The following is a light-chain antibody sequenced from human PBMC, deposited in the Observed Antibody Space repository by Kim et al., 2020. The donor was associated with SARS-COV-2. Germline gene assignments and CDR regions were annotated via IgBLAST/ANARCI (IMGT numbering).Light chain of an antibody. CDR3: FSYTKSGSYV. V-gene: IGLV2-14*03. Sequence: GQPFTLSVTGTSSDIGGYEYVSWYQQHPGKAPKLIIFDVRDRPSGVSKRFSGSKSGNTASLTISSLQPEDEADYYCFSYTKSGSYVFGTATRVTVL. CDR2: DVR. J-gene: IGLJ1*01. CDR1: SSDIGGYEY.